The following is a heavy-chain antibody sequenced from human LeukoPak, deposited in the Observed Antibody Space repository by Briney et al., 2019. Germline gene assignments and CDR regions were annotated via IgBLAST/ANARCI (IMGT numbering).Heavy chain of an antibody. Sequence: EPSETLSLTCAVYGGSLNGHYWSWIRQPPGKGLEWIGEGNESGGTKFNPSLKSRVTISVDTSKNQFSLNLGSVTAADTAVYYCAEEEAAAGTFDYWGQGLLVTVSS. CDR3: AEEEAAAGTFDY. V-gene: IGHV4-34*06. D-gene: IGHD6-13*01. J-gene: IGHJ4*02. CDR2: GNESGGT. CDR1: GGSLNGHY.